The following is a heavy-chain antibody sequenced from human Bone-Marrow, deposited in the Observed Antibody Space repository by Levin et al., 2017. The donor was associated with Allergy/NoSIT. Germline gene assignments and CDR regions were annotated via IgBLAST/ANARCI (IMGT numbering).Heavy chain of an antibody. Sequence: LSLTCAASGFPFSVYSMNWVRQAPGKGLEWVSSITASSTYSYYADSAKGRFTISRDNAKNSLFLQMSILRVEDTALYYCARDLAYVGGWGQGALVTVSS. CDR2: ITASSTYS. J-gene: IGHJ4*02. D-gene: IGHD2-8*01. CDR1: GFPFSVYS. CDR3: ARDLAYVGG. V-gene: IGHV3-21*01.